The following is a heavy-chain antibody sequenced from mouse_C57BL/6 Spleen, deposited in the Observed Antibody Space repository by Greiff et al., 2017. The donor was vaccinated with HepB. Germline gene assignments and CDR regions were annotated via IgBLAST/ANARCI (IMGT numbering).Heavy chain of an antibody. CDR3: ARSGTPPYAMDY. J-gene: IGHJ4*01. CDR1: GYAFSSSW. CDR2: IYPGDGDT. D-gene: IGHD3-1*01. Sequence: VQLQQSGPELVKPGASVKISCKASGYAFSSSWMNWVKQRPGKGLEWIGRIYPGDGDTNYNGKFKGKATLTADKSSSTAYMQLSSLTSEDSAVYFCARSGTPPYAMDYWGQGTSVTVSS. V-gene: IGHV1-82*01.